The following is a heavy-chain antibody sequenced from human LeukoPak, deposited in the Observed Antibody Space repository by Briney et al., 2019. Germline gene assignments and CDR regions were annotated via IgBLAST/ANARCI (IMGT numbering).Heavy chain of an antibody. CDR2: IIPIFGTA. J-gene: IGHJ3*02. CDR1: GGTFSSCA. V-gene: IGHV1-69*13. Sequence: SVKVSCKASGGTFSSCAISWVRQAPGQGLEWMGGIIPIFGTANYAQKFQGRVTITADESTSTAYMELSSLRSEDTAVYYCAECSSTSCYFGNILNMAFDIWGQGTMVTVSS. D-gene: IGHD2-2*01. CDR3: AECSSTSCYFGNILNMAFDI.